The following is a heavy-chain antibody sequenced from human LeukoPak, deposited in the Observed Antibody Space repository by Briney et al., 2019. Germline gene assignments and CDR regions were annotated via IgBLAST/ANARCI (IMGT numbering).Heavy chain of an antibody. V-gene: IGHV4-34*01. D-gene: IGHD3-16*02. CDR1: GGSFSGYY. Sequence: SETLSLTCAVYGGSFSGYYWSWIRQPPGKGLEWIGEINHSGSTNYNPSLKSRVTISVDTSKNQFSLKLSSVTAADTAVYYCARHRVYDYVWGSYRYNPSYFDYWGQRTLVTVSS. CDR3: ARHRVYDYVWGSYRYNPSYFDY. J-gene: IGHJ4*02. CDR2: INHSGST.